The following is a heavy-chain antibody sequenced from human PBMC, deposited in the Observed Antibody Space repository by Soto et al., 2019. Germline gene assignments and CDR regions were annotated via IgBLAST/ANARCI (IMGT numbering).Heavy chain of an antibody. J-gene: IGHJ6*02. CDR2: MNPNSGNT. CDR3: ARGRSGAVTTYWNYYYGMDV. Sequence: ASVKVSCKASGYTFTSYDINWVRQATGQGLEWMGWMNPNSGNTGYAQKFQGRVTMTRNTSISTAYMELSSLRSEDTAVYYCARGRSGAVTTYWNYYYGMDVWGQGXTVTVYS. V-gene: IGHV1-8*01. CDR1: GYTFTSYD. D-gene: IGHD4-17*01.